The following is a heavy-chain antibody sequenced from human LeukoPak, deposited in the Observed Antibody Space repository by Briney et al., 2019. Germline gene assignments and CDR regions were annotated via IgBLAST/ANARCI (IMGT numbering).Heavy chain of an antibody. J-gene: IGHJ3*02. CDR2: ISYDGSNK. V-gene: IGHV3-30*14. Sequence: GRSLRLSCAASGFTFSSYAMHWVRQAPGKGLEWVAVISYDGSNKYYADSVKGRFTISRDNSKNTLYLQMNSLRAEDTAVYYCARGTYYYDSSGYYGAGDAFDIWGQGTMVTVSS. CDR3: ARGTYYYDSSGYYGAGDAFDI. D-gene: IGHD3-22*01. CDR1: GFTFSSYA.